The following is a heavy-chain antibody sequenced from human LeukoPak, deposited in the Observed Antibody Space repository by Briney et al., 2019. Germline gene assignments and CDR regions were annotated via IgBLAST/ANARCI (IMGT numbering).Heavy chain of an antibody. J-gene: IGHJ3*02. CDR3: ARQSTIAARRVRAFDI. V-gene: IGHV1-8*03. CDR2: MNPNSGNT. CDR1: GYTFTSYD. D-gene: IGHD6-6*01. Sequence: ASVKVSCKASGYTFTSYDINWVRQATGQGLEWMGWMNPNSGNTGYAQKFQDRVTITRNTSISTAYTELSSLRSEDTAVYYCARQSTIAARRVRAFDIWGQGTMVTVSS.